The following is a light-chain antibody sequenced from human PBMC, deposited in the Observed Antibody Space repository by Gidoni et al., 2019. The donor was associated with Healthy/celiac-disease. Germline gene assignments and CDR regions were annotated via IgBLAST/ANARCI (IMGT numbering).Light chain of an antibody. CDR3: SSYTSSSTLV. J-gene: IGLJ2*01. CDR1: SSYVGGYNY. Sequence: QSALTQPASVSGPPGQSITIFCTGTSSYVGGYNYVSWYQQPPGKAPKLMIYDVSNRPSGVSNRFSGSKSGNTASLTISGLQAEDEADYYCSSYTSSSTLVFGGGTKLTVL. V-gene: IGLV2-14*01. CDR2: DVS.